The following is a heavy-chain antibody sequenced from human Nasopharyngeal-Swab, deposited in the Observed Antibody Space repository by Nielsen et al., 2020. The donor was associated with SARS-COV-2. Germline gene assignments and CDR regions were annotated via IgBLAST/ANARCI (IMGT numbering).Heavy chain of an antibody. CDR2: ISAYNGNT. CDR3: ARDQLRLGELSLNAEPDAFDI. J-gene: IGHJ3*02. CDR1: GYTFTSYG. Sequence: ASVKVSCKASGYTFTSYGISWVRQAPGQGLEWMGWISAYNGNTNYAQKLQGRVTMTRDTSISTAYMELSRLRSDDTAVYYCARDQLRLGELSLNAEPDAFDIWGQGTMVTVSS. D-gene: IGHD3-16*02. V-gene: IGHV1-18*01.